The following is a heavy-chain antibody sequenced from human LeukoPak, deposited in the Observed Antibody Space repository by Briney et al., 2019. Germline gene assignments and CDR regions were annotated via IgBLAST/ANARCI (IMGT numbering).Heavy chain of an antibody. CDR1: GVSISSGHW. V-gene: IGHV4-4*02. Sequence: SETLSLTCAVSGVSISSGHWWSWVRQPPGKGLEWLGEIYHSGSTNYNAALKSRVTISVDTSKNQFSLTLNSVTVADTAVYYCVTSISLAGWGGFDVWGQGTTVTVSS. D-gene: IGHD1-26*01. CDR3: VTSISLAGWGGFDV. CDR2: IYHSGST. J-gene: IGHJ3*01.